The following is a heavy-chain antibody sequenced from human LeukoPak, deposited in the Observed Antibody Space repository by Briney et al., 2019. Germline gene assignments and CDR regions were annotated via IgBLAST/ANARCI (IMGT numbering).Heavy chain of an antibody. D-gene: IGHD5-18*01. CDR3: AKASGYSYGYWDFQH. Sequence: GGSLRLSCAASGFTFSSYAMSWVRQAPGKGLEWVSAISGSGGSTYYADSVEGRFTISRDNSKNTLYLQMNSLRAEDTAVYYCAKASGYSYGYWDFQHWGQGTLVTVSS. CDR1: GFTFSSYA. J-gene: IGHJ1*01. V-gene: IGHV3-23*01. CDR2: ISGSGGST.